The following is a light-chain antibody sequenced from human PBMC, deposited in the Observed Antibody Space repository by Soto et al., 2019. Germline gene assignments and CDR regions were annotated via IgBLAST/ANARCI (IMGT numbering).Light chain of an antibody. Sequence: EILLTQSAASLSLSPGERATLSCRASQSVAIYIAWYQHKPGQAPRRLIYDAHSRATGIPVRSSGSGSGTDFNLTISRREPEDFAIYYSQHRPTWPPETFGAGTRVEI. CDR1: QSVAIY. J-gene: IGKJ1*01. CDR3: QHRPTWPPET. V-gene: IGKV3-11*01. CDR2: DAH.